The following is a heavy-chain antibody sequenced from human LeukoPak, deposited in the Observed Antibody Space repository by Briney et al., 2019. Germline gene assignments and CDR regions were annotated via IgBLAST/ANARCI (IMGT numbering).Heavy chain of an antibody. CDR1: GFTFSSYA. CDR2: ISGSGGST. J-gene: IGHJ4*02. D-gene: IGHD4-23*01. CDR3: AKIQASFYGGKARNYFDY. Sequence: GGSLRLSCAASGFTFSSYAMSWVRQAPGKGLEWVSAISGSGGSTYYADSVKGRLTISRDNSKNTPYLQMNSLRAEDTAVYYCAKIQASFYGGKARNYFDYWGQGTLVTVSS. V-gene: IGHV3-23*01.